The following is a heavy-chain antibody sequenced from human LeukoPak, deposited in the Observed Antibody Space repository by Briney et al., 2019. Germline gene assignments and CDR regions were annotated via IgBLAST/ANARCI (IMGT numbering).Heavy chain of an antibody. J-gene: IGHJ4*02. V-gene: IGHV3-23*01. CDR2: ISGSGGST. CDR1: GFTFSSYA. CDR3: AKDRGSGWYYFDY. D-gene: IGHD6-19*01. Sequence: GGSLRLSCAASGFTFSSYAMSWVRQAPGKGLEWGSAISGSGGSTYYADSVKGRFTISRDNSKNTLYLQMNSLRAEDTAVYYCAKDRGSGWYYFDYWGQGTLVTVSS.